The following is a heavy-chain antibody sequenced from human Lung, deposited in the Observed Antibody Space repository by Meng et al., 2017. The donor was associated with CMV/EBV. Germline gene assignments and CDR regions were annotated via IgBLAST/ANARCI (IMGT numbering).Heavy chain of an antibody. Sequence: GESLKISCTASGFTFSGYGMTWVRQAPGRGLEWVSYIGSSGSSIYYADSLKGRVTISRDNARNSLYLQMNSLRADDTAVYYCARAWPNSSTHYDMDVWGQGTTVTVSS. CDR3: ARAWPNSSTHYDMDV. D-gene: IGHD6-13*01. CDR1: GFTFSGYG. CDR2: IGSSGSSI. J-gene: IGHJ6*02. V-gene: IGHV3-48*03.